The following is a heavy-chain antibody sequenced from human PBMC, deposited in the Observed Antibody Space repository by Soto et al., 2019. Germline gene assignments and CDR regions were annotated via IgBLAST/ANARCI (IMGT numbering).Heavy chain of an antibody. CDR1: GFTFGSYW. Sequence: EVQLVESGGGLVQSGGSLRLSCAASGFTFGSYWMHWVRQAPGKGLVWVSRINSDGISTTYADSVKGRFTISRDNAKNTLYLQMNRLRADDTAVYYCAIAVAGTVFDYWGQGTLVTVSS. V-gene: IGHV3-74*01. CDR2: INSDGIST. J-gene: IGHJ4*02. CDR3: AIAVAGTVFDY. D-gene: IGHD6-19*01.